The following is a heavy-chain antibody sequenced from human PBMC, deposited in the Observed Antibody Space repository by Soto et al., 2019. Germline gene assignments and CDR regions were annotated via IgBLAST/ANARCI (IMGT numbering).Heavy chain of an antibody. D-gene: IGHD3-3*01. V-gene: IGHV1-69*13. Sequence: WASVKVSCKASGGTFSSYAISWVRQAPGQGLEWMGGIIPIFGTANYAQKFQGRVTITADESTSTAYMELSSLRSEDTAVYYCARGHTIFGVAHNYYYGMDVWGQGTTVTVSS. CDR3: ARGHTIFGVAHNYYYGMDV. J-gene: IGHJ6*02. CDR2: IIPIFGTA. CDR1: GGTFSSYA.